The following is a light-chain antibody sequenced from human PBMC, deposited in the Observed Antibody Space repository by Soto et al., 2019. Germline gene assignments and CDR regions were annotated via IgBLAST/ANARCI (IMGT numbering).Light chain of an antibody. CDR2: GAS. CDR1: QNVSSSY. V-gene: IGKV3-20*01. J-gene: IGKJ4*01. Sequence: DIVLTQSPGTLSLSPGERATLSCRASQNVSSSYLAWYQQKPGQAPRLLIYGASIRATGIPDRFSGSGSGTDFTLTISRLEPEDFAVYYCQQYGSSPLTFGGGTKVEIK. CDR3: QQYGSSPLT.